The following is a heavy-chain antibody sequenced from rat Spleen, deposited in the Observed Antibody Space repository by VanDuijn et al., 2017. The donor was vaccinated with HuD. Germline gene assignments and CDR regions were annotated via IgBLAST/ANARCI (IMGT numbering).Heavy chain of an antibody. Sequence: EVQLVESGGGFVQLGRSMKLSCAASGFTFSSFPMAWVRQAPTKGLEWVATISTSGGSTYYRDSVKGRFTISRDNAKSTLYLQMNSLRSEDTATYYCTRGNYGFDYWGQGVMVTVSS. D-gene: IGHD1-11*01. CDR2: ISTSGGST. V-gene: IGHV5-46*01. CDR3: TRGNYGFDY. CDR1: GFTFSSFP. J-gene: IGHJ2*01.